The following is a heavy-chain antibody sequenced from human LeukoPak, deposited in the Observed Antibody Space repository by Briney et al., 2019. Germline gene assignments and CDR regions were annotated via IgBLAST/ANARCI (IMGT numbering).Heavy chain of an antibody. D-gene: IGHD3-3*01. V-gene: IGHV1-69*13. Sequence: ASVKVSCKASGGTFSSYAISWVRQAPGQGLEWMGGIIPIFGTANYAQKFQGRVTITADESTSTAYMELSSLRSEDTAVYYCAKGHKRYYDFWSGLFDYWGQGTLVTVSS. J-gene: IGHJ4*02. CDR1: GGTFSSYA. CDR3: AKGHKRYYDFWSGLFDY. CDR2: IIPIFGTA.